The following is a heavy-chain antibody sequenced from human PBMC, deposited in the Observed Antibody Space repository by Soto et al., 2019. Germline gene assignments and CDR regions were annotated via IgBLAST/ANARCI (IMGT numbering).Heavy chain of an antibody. CDR1: GFTFSKYG. CDR2: IWYDGSNK. J-gene: IGHJ6*02. Sequence: QVQVVESGGGVVQPGRSLRLSCAASGFTFSKYGLHWVRQAPGKGLEWVADIWYDGSNKYYADSVKSRFTISRDNSKNTLYLQMNSLRAGDTAIYYCARDMYSSSWHKADYYYYAVDVWGQGTTVIVPS. D-gene: IGHD6-13*01. V-gene: IGHV3-33*01. CDR3: ARDMYSSSWHKADYYYYAVDV.